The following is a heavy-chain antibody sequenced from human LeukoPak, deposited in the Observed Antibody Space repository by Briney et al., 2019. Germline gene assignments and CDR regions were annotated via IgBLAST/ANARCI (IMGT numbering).Heavy chain of an antibody. V-gene: IGHV3-74*01. D-gene: IGHD1-7*01. CDR2: ISSDGSST. J-gene: IGHJ4*02. Sequence: GGSLRLSCAASGFTFSSYWMHWVRQAPGKGLVWVSRISSDGSSTRYADSVKGRFTIPRDNAKNTLFLQMNSLRAEDTAVYYCARDNNWNYPDYWGQGTLVTVSS. CDR3: ARDNNWNYPDY. CDR1: GFTFSSYW.